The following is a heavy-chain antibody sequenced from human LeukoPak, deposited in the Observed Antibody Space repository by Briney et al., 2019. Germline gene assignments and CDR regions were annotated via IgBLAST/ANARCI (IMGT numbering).Heavy chain of an antibody. D-gene: IGHD4-17*01. CDR3: AKDNDYGDYRGTH. J-gene: IGHJ4*02. V-gene: IGHV3-23*01. Sequence: PGGSLRLSCAASGFTFSSYAMSWVRQAPGKGLEWVSAISGSGGSTYYADSVKGRFTISRDNSKNTLNLQMNSLRAEDTAVYYCAKDNDYGDYRGTHWGQGTLVTVSS. CDR2: ISGSGGST. CDR1: GFTFSSYA.